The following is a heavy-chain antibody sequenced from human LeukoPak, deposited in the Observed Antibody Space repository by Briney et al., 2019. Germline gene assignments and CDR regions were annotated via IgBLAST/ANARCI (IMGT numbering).Heavy chain of an antibody. V-gene: IGHV3-7*01. Sequence: PAGGSLRLSCAASGFTFSSYWMSWVRQAPGKGLEWVANIKQDGSEKYYVDSVKGRFTISRDNTKNSLYVQMNGLRAEDTAVYYCARDRGGYKSGGFDYWGQGTLVTVSS. D-gene: IGHD5-24*01. CDR1: GFTFSSYW. CDR2: IKQDGSEK. CDR3: ARDRGGYKSGGFDY. J-gene: IGHJ4*02.